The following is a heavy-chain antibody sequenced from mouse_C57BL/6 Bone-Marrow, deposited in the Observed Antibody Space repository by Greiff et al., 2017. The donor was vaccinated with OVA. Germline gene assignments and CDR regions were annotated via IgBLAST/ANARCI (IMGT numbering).Heavy chain of an antibody. Sequence: VQLKESGAELVRPGASVKLSCTASGFNIKDDYMHWVKQRPEQGLEWIGWIDPENGDTEYASKFQGKATIPADTSSNTAYLQLSSLTSEDTAVYYCTITVDYAMDYWGQGTSVTVSS. CDR2: IDPENGDT. V-gene: IGHV14-4*01. D-gene: IGHD1-1*01. CDR3: TITVDYAMDY. CDR1: GFNIKDDY. J-gene: IGHJ4*01.